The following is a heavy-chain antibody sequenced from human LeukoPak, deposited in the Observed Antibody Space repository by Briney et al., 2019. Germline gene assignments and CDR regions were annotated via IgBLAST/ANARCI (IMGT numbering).Heavy chain of an antibody. V-gene: IGHV3-74*01. CDR1: GFTFITYW. CDR2: INSDGSTT. D-gene: IGHD3-3*01. Sequence: GGSLRLSCAASGFTFITYWMHWVRQAPGKGLVWVSSINSDGSTTTYADSVKGRFTISRDNAKNMVYLQMNSMRAEDTAVYYCTGDFGTGRQVTYYMDFWGQGTMVTVSS. CDR3: TGDFGTGRQVTYYMDF. J-gene: IGHJ6*03.